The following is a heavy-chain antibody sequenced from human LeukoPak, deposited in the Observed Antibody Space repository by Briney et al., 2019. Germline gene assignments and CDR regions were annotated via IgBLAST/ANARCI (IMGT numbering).Heavy chain of an antibody. CDR2: IYYSGST. D-gene: IGHD4-11*01. V-gene: IGHV4-59*08. CDR1: GGSISSSY. Sequence: SETLSLTCTVSGGSISSSYWSWIRQPPGKGLEWIGYIYYSGSTNYNPSLKSRVTISVDTSKNQFSLKLNSVTAAGTAVYYCARQGPLTTAVTTRTNPFDYWGQGTLVTVSS. J-gene: IGHJ4*02. CDR3: ARQGPLTTAVTTRTNPFDY.